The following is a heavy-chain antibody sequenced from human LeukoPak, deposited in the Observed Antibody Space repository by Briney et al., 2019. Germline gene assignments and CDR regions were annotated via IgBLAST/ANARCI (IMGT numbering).Heavy chain of an antibody. CDR2: ISYDGSNK. CDR3: AKDHIVVAVAATPMIDY. Sequence: PGGSLRLSCAASGFTFSSYGMHWVRQAPGKGLEWVAVISYDGSNKYYADSVKGRFTISRDNSKNTLYLQMNSLRAEDTAVYYCAKDHIVVAVAATPMIDYWGQGTLVTVSS. CDR1: GFTFSSYG. V-gene: IGHV3-30*18. D-gene: IGHD2-15*01. J-gene: IGHJ4*02.